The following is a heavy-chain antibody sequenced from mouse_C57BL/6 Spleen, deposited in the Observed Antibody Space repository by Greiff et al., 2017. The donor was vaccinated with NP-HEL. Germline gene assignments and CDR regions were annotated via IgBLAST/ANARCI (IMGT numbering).Heavy chain of an antibody. CDR1: GFNIKDDY. CDR2: IDPENGDT. Sequence: VQLKESGAELVRPGASVKLSCTASGFNIKDDYMHWVKQRPEQGLEWIGWIDPENGDTEYASKFQGKATITADTSSNTAYLQLSSLTSEDTAVYYCTTFEGGMDYWGQGTSVTVSS. V-gene: IGHV14-4*01. J-gene: IGHJ4*01. CDR3: TTFEGGMDY.